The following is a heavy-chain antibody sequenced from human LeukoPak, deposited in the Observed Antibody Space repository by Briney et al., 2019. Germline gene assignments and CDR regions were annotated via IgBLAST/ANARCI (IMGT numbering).Heavy chain of an antibody. CDR2: IKQDGTEK. CDR1: GFTFTTYW. Sequence: GGSLRLSCAASGFTFTTYWMSWVRQAPGKGLGWVANIKQDGTEKYYVDSVKGRFTISRDNAKNSLYLQMNSLRAEDTAVYYCARKNGLDYWGQGTLVTVSS. J-gene: IGHJ4*02. CDR3: ARKNGLDY. V-gene: IGHV3-7*01.